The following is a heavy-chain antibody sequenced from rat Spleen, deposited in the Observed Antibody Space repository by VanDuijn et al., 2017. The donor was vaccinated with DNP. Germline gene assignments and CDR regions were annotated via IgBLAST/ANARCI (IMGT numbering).Heavy chain of an antibody. CDR1: GFTFSNYD. CDR2: ISYDGSST. V-gene: IGHV5-7*01. J-gene: IGHJ3*01. Sequence: EVQLVDSGGGLVQPGGSLKLSCAASGFTFSNYDMAWVRQVPGKGLEWVAAISYDGSSTYYRDSVKGRFTISRDNAKSTLYLQMDSLRSEDTATYYCASLNNYNWFAYWGQGTLVTVSS. CDR3: ASLNNYNWFAY. D-gene: IGHD1-10*01.